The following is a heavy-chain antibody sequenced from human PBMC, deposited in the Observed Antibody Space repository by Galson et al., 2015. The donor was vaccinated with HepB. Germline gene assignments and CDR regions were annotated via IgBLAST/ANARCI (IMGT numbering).Heavy chain of an antibody. J-gene: IGHJ5*02. CDR1: GYTFASYG. Sequence: SVKVSCKASGYTFASYGITWVRQAPGRGLEWMGWISPNNGNTNYAQNFQGRVTMTTDTSTSTSYLELRSLRSEDTAVYFCARSTVTSNSACFDPWGQRTLVTVPS. CDR3: ARSTVTSNSACFDP. D-gene: IGHD4-17*01. CDR2: ISPNNGNT. V-gene: IGHV1-18*04.